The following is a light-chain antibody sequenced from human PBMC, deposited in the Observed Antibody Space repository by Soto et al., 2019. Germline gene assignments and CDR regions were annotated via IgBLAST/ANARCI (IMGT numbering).Light chain of an antibody. CDR3: QQYGRSPPYT. Sequence: VLTQSPGTLSLSPGEGATLSCRASQSLSSSYLAWYQQKPGQAPRLLIYGGSRRATGIPDRFSGSVSGTDFTLTISRLEPEDFAVYYCQQYGRSPPYTFGQGTKVEIK. CDR2: GGS. J-gene: IGKJ2*01. V-gene: IGKV3-20*01. CDR1: QSLSSSY.